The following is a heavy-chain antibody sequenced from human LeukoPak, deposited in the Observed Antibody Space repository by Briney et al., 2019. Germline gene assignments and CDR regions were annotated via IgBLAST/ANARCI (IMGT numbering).Heavy chain of an antibody. V-gene: IGHV4-34*01. Sequence: PSETLSLTCAVYGGSFSGYYWSWIRQPPGKGLEWIGEINHSGSTNYNPSLKSRVTISVDTSKNQFSPKLSSVTAADTAVYYCAVITMVRGVKNYYGMDVWGQGTTVTVSS. CDR1: GGSFSGYY. J-gene: IGHJ6*02. CDR2: INHSGST. D-gene: IGHD3-10*01. CDR3: AVITMVRGVKNYYGMDV.